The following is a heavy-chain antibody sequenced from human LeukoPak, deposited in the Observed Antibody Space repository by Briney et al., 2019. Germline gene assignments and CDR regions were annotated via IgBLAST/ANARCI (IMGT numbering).Heavy chain of an antibody. CDR2: IKQGGSEK. Sequence: PGGSLRLSCAASGFTFSSFWMSWVRQAPGKGLEWVANIKQGGSEKYYVDPVKGRFTISRDDAKNSVYLQMNSLRAEDTAVYYCARDGIDYWGQGTLVTVSS. V-gene: IGHV3-7*04. CDR3: ARDGIDY. CDR1: GFTFSSFW. D-gene: IGHD2-15*01. J-gene: IGHJ4*02.